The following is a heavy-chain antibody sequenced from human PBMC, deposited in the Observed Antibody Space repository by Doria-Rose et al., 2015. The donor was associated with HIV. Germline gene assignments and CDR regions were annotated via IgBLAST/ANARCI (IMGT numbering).Heavy chain of an antibody. CDR3: ARIKSSRWYHKYYFDF. J-gene: IGHJ4*02. D-gene: IGHD6-13*01. CDR1: GVSLSSPGMG. CDR2: IFSDDER. Sequence: QITLKESGPVLVKPTETLTLTCTVSGVSLSSPGMGVSRIRQPPGKALEWLAHIFSDDERSYKTSLKSRLTIFRGTSKSQVVLTMTDMDPVDTATYYCARIKSSRWYHKYYFDFWGQGTLVIVSA. V-gene: IGHV2-26*01.